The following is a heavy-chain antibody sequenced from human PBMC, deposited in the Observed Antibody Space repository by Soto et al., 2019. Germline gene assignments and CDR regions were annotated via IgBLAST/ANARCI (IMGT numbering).Heavy chain of an antibody. V-gene: IGHV4-59*01. CDR1: GGSISSYY. CDR2: IYYSGST. D-gene: IGHD1-1*01. J-gene: IGHJ6*02. CDR3: ARAVQLWGDV. Sequence: PSETLSLTCTVSGGSISSYYWSWIRQPPGKGLEWIGYIYYSGSTNYNPSLKSRVTISVDTSKNQFSLKLSSLRSEDTAVYYCARAVQLWGDVWGQGTTVTVSS.